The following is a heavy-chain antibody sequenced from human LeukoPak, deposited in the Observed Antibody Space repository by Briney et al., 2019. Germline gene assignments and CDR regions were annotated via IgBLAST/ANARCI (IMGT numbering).Heavy chain of an antibody. Sequence: GESLKISCKGSGYSFTSYWIGWVRQMPGKGLECMGIIYPGDSDTRYSPSFQGQVTISADKSISTAYLQWSSLKASDTAMYYCARLIGNDYGDYEGHVGDYWGQGTLVTVSS. CDR3: ARLIGNDYGDYEGHVGDY. J-gene: IGHJ4*02. CDR2: IYPGDSDT. D-gene: IGHD4-17*01. V-gene: IGHV5-51*01. CDR1: GYSFTSYW.